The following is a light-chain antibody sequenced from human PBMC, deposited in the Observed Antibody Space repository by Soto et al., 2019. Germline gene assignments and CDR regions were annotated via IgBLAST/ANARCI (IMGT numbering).Light chain of an antibody. V-gene: IGLV4-69*01. CDR2: LNSDGSH. CDR1: SGHSNYA. CDR3: QTWGSGIVV. Sequence: QPVLTQSPSASASLGASVKLTCTLSSGHSNYAIAWHQQQSEKGPRYLMKLNSDGSHSKGDGIPDRFSGSSSGAERYRAISSVQSEDEADYYCQTWGSGIVVFGGGTKLTVL. J-gene: IGLJ2*01.